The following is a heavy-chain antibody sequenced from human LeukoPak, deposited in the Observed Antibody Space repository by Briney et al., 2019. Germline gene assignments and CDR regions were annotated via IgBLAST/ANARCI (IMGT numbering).Heavy chain of an antibody. CDR3: TTDPSAAVPKPYW. J-gene: IGHJ4*02. CDR1: GFTFSSYS. D-gene: IGHD4-17*01. V-gene: IGHV3-15*01. CDR2: IKSKTDGGTT. Sequence: GGSLRLSCAASGFTFSSYSMNWVRQAPGKGLEWVGRIKSKTDGGTTDYAAPVKGRFTISRDDSKNTLYLQMNSLKTEDTAVYYCTTDPSAAVPKPYWGGQGTLVTVSS.